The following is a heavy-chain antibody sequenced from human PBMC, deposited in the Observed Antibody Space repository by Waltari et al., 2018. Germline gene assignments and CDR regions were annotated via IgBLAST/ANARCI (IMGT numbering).Heavy chain of an antibody. CDR3: AKGLINYGSGSYYN. CDR2: IYSGGST. J-gene: IGHJ4*02. V-gene: IGHV3-23*03. Sequence: EVQLLESGGGLVQPGGSLRLSCAASGFTFSSYAMSWVRQAPGKGLEWVSVIYSGGSTYYADSVKCRFTISRDNSKNTLYLQMNSLRAEDTAVYYCAKGLINYGSGSYYNWGQGTLVTVSS. CDR1: GFTFSSYA. D-gene: IGHD3-10*01.